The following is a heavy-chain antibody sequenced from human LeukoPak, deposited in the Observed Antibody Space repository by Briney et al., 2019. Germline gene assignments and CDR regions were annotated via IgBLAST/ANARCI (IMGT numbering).Heavy chain of an antibody. J-gene: IGHJ3*02. D-gene: IGHD6-19*01. CDR1: GFIFSTYG. CDR2: IWYDGSNK. Sequence: GGSLRLSCAASGFIFSTYGMHWVRQAPGKGLEWVAVIWYDGSNKYHADSVKGRFTISRDNSKNTLYLQMNSLRAEDTAVYYCARDSSGWSHDAFDIWGQGTMVTVSS. CDR3: ARDSSGWSHDAFDI. V-gene: IGHV3-33*01.